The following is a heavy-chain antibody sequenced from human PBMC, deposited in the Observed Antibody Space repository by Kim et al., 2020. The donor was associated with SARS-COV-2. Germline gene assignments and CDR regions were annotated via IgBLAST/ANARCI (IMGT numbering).Heavy chain of an antibody. J-gene: IGHJ6*02. V-gene: IGHV3-23*01. CDR2: ISGSGGST. CDR3: AKDGSSSSWYSLVWSRAGRTAMPPGYYYYGMDV. Sequence: GGSLRLSCAASGFTFSSYAMSWVRQAPGKGLEWVSAISGSGGSTYYADSVKGRFTISRDNSKNTLYLQMNSLRAEDTAVYYCAKDGSSSSWYSLVWSRAGRTAMPPGYYYYGMDVWGQGTTVTVSS. D-gene: IGHD6-13*01. CDR1: GFTFSSYA.